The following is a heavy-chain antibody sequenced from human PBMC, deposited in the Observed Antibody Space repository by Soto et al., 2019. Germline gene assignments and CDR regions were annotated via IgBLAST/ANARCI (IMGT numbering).Heavy chain of an antibody. J-gene: IGHJ5*02. V-gene: IGHV4-34*01. Sequence: SETLSLTCAVYGGSFSGYYWSWIRQPPGKGLEWIGEINHSGSTNYNPSLKSRVTISVDTSKNQFSLKLSSVTAADTAVYYCARAAIVVVVAARNWFDPWGQGTLVTVSS. CDR3: ARAAIVVVVAARNWFDP. D-gene: IGHD2-15*01. CDR2: INHSGST. CDR1: GGSFSGYY.